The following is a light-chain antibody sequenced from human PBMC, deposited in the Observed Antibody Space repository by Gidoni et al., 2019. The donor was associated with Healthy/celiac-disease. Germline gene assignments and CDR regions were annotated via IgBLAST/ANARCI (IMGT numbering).Light chain of an antibody. CDR2: DVS. J-gene: IGLJ1*01. CDR1: SSDVGGYNY. Sequence: QSALTQPASVSGSPVQSITISFTGTSSDVGGYNYVSWYQQHPGKAPKLMIYDVSNRPSGVSNRLSGSKSGKTASLTISGIQAEDEADYYCSSYTSSSLYVFGTGTKVTVL. CDR3: SSYTSSSLYV. V-gene: IGLV2-14*03.